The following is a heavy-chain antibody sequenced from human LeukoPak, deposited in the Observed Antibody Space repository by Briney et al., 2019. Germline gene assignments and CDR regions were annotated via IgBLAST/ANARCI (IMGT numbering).Heavy chain of an antibody. CDR2: IWYDGSNK. CDR3: ARDAPLIAAADY. Sequence: PGGSLRLSCAASGFTFSSYGMHWVREAPGKGLEWVAVIWYDGSNKYYADPVKGRFTISRDNSKNTLYLQMNSLRAEDTAVYCCARDAPLIAAADYWGQGTLVTVSS. CDR1: GFTFSSYG. V-gene: IGHV3-33*01. J-gene: IGHJ4*02. D-gene: IGHD6-13*01.